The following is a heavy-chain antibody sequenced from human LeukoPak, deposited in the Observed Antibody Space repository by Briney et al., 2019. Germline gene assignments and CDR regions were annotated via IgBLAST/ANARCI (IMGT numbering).Heavy chain of an antibody. Sequence: SETLSLTCTVSGDSISSYYWSWIRQPPGKGLEWIGYIYYSGSTNYNPSLKSRVTISVDTSKNQFSLKLSSVTAADTAVYYCARDLYDSSGGAFDIWGQGTMVTVSS. CDR1: GDSISSYY. V-gene: IGHV4-59*01. CDR3: ARDLYDSSGGAFDI. CDR2: IYYSGST. D-gene: IGHD3-22*01. J-gene: IGHJ3*02.